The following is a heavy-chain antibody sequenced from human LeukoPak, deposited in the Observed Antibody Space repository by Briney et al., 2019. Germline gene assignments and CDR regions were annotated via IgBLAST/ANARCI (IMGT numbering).Heavy chain of an antibody. V-gene: IGHV3-74*01. D-gene: IGHD6-6*01. J-gene: IGHJ4*02. CDR1: GFTFSSYW. CDR2: ISTTGSTT. CDR3: ARGPNSNWSGLDF. Sequence: SGGSLRLSCAASGFTFSSYWMHWVRQAPGKGLVWVSRISTTGSTTSYADSVKGRFTVSRDNAKNTLYLQVNNLRAEDTAVYYCARGPNSNWSGLDFWGQGTLLTVSS.